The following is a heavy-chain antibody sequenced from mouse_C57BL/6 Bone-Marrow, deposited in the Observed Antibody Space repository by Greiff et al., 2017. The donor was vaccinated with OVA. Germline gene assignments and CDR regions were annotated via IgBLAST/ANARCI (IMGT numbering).Heavy chain of an antibody. CDR3: ANYGSSVGAMDY. CDR1: GFTFSDYG. J-gene: IGHJ4*01. D-gene: IGHD1-1*01. CDR2: ISSGSSTI. V-gene: IGHV5-17*01. Sequence: EVQLVESGGGLVKPGGSLKLSCAASGFTFSDYGMHWVRQAPEKGLEWVAYISSGSSTIYYADTVKGRFTISRDNATNTLFLQLTSLRYEETAKYDCANYGSSVGAMDYWGQGTSVTVSS.